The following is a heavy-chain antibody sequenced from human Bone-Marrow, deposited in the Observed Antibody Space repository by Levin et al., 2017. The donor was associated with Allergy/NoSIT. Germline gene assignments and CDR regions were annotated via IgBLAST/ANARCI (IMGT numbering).Heavy chain of an antibody. CDR1: GFTFTDYY. CDR3: AREAYFYDSTTYYTPIDC. J-gene: IGHJ4*02. D-gene: IGHD3-22*01. Sequence: GGSLRLSCAASGFTFTDYYMSWIRQAQGKGLEGVSYISGSATSVYYADSVKGRFTISRENAKKSLYLQMNSLRAEDTAIYYCAREAYFYDSTTYYTPIDCWGQVSLVTVSS. V-gene: IGHV3-11*01. CDR2: ISGSATSV.